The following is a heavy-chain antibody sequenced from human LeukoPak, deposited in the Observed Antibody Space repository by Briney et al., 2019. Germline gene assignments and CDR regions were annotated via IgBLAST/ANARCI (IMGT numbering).Heavy chain of an antibody. CDR2: IYHSGST. Sequence: SQTLSLTCTVSGGSISSGGYYWSWIRQPPGKGLEWIGYIYHSGSTYYNPSLKSRVTISVDRSKNQFSLKLSSVTAADTAVYYCASGFLEWLDNWFDPWGQGTLVTVSS. CDR3: ASGFLEWLDNWFDP. CDR1: GGSISSGGYY. D-gene: IGHD3-3*01. V-gene: IGHV4-30-2*01. J-gene: IGHJ5*02.